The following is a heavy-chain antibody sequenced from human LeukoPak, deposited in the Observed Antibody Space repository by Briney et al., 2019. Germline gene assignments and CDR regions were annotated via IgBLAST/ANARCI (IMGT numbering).Heavy chain of an antibody. CDR3: ARDYSSSWYPNWFDP. V-gene: IGHV1-18*01. Sequence: GASVKVSCKASGYTFTSYGISWVRQAPGQGLEWMGWISAYNGNTNYAQKLQGRVTMTTDTSTSTAYMELRSLRSGDTAVYYCARDYSSSWYPNWFDPWGQGTLVTVSS. D-gene: IGHD6-13*01. J-gene: IGHJ5*02. CDR2: ISAYNGNT. CDR1: GYTFTSYG.